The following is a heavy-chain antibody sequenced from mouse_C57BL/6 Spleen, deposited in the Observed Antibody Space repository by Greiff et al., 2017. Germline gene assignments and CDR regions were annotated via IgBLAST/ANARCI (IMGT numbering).Heavy chain of an antibody. CDR1: GYTFTSYW. V-gene: IGHV1-52*01. CDR3: ARDDGYHGAMDY. Sequence: QVQLQQPGAELVRPGSSVKLSCKASGYTFTSYWMHWVKQRPIQGLEWIGNIDPSDSETHYNQKFKDKATLTVDKSSSTAYMQLSSLTSEDSAVYYCARDDGYHGAMDYWGQGTSVTVSS. J-gene: IGHJ4*01. CDR2: IDPSDSET. D-gene: IGHD2-3*01.